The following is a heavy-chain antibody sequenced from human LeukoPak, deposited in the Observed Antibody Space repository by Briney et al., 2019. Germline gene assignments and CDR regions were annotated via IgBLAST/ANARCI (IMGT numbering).Heavy chain of an antibody. CDR3: ANDRYCSGGSCYILPYYFDY. CDR1: GFTFSSYA. CDR2: ISGSGGST. Sequence: GGSLRLSCAASGFTFSSYAMSWVRQAPGKGLEWVSAISGSGGSTYYADSVKGRFTISRDNSKNTLYLQMNSLRAEDTAVYYCANDRYCSGGSCYILPYYFDYWGQGTPVTVSS. V-gene: IGHV3-23*01. D-gene: IGHD2-15*01. J-gene: IGHJ4*02.